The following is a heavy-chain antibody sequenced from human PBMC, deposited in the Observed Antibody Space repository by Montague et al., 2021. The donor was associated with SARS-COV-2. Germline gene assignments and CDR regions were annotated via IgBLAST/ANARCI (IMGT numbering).Heavy chain of an antibody. J-gene: IGHJ3*02. CDR1: GGSISSGGYY. CDR3: ARARITMIVVVNAFDI. CDR2: IYYSGST. Sequence: LSLPCTVSGGSISSGGYYWSWIRQHPGKGLEWIGYIYYSGSTYYNPSLKSRVTIPVDTSKNQFSLKLSSVTAADTAVYYCARARITMIVVVNAFDIWGQGTMVTVSS. D-gene: IGHD3-22*01. V-gene: IGHV4-31*03.